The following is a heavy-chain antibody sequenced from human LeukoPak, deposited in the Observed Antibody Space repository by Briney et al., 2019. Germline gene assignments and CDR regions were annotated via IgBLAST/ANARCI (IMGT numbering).Heavy chain of an antibody. Sequence: PSETLSLTCSVSGASISTSAYYWGWIRQPPGKGLEWIGSIYYSGSTYYNASLKSRVTISIDTSKNQFSLRLSSVTAADTAVYYCAKSGGYGLIDYWGRGTLVTVSS. J-gene: IGHJ4*02. CDR3: AKSGGYGLIDY. CDR1: GASISTSAYY. D-gene: IGHD1-26*01. CDR2: IYYSGST. V-gene: IGHV4-39*01.